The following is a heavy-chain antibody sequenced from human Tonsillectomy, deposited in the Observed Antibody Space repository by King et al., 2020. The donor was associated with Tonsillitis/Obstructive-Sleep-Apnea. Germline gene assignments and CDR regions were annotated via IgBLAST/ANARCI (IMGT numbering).Heavy chain of an antibody. CDR3: AREGLGTSRYDY. Sequence: VQLQQWGAGLLKPSETLSLTCAVYGGSFSFYYWSWVRQPPGKGLEWIGEINHSGSTNYNPSLKSRVTISVDTSKNQFSLKLSSVTAADTAVYYCAREGLGTSRYDYWGQGTLVTVSS. CDR1: GGSFSFYY. V-gene: IGHV4-34*01. D-gene: IGHD2-8*01. CDR2: INHSGST. J-gene: IGHJ4*02.